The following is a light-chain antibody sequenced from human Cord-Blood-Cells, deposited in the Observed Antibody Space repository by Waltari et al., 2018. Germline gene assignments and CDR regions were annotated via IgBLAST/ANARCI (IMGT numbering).Light chain of an antibody. V-gene: IGLV2-23*01. J-gene: IGLJ1*01. Sequence: QSALTQPASVSGSPGQSLTISCTGTSSDVGSYNLVPWYQQHPGKAPKLMIYEGSKRPSGVSNRFSGSKSGNTASLTISGLQAEDEADYYCCSYAGSSTLYVFGTGTKVTVL. CDR1: SSDVGSYNL. CDR2: EGS. CDR3: CSYAGSSTLYV.